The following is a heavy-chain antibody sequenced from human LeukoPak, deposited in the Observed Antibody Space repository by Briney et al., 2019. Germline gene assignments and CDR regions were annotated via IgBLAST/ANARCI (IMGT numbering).Heavy chain of an antibody. V-gene: IGHV5-51*01. D-gene: IGHD6-19*01. CDR2: IYPDDSDT. CDR1: GYSFTTYW. Sequence: GESLKISCKGSGYSFTTYWIGWVRKMPGKGLEWMGIIYPDDSDTRYSPSFQGQATISADKSISTAYLQWSSLKASDTAMYYCARVGIAVPGVLPYFDYWGQGTLVTVSS. CDR3: ARVGIAVPGVLPYFDY. J-gene: IGHJ4*02.